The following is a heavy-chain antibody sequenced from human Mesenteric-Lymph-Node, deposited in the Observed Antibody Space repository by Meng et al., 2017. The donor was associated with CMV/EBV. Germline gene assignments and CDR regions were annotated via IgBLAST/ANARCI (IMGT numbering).Heavy chain of an antibody. CDR1: GFTFSSYW. CDR2: ISGSGGST. J-gene: IGHJ6*02. V-gene: IGHV3-23*01. CDR3: AKGSQGAYYYGMDV. Sequence: GGSLRLSCAASGFTFSSYWMHWVRQAPGKGLEWVSAISGSGGSTYYADSVKGRFTISRDNSKNTLYLQMNSLRAEDTAVYYCAKGSQGAYYYGMDVWGQGTTVTVSS. D-gene: IGHD3-16*01.